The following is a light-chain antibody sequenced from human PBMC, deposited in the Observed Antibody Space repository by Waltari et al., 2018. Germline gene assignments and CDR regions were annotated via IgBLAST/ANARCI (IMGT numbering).Light chain of an antibody. CDR3: QQYYDTPYT. Sequence: DIVMTQSPDSLVVSLGERATINCKSSRNLLYSPNNKDFLAWYQQNPGQPPKLLIYWASTRESGVPDRFTGSGSGTDISLTISRLQAEDVAVYYCQQYYDTPYTFGQGTKLEIK. CDR1: RNLLYSPNNKDF. J-gene: IGKJ2*01. CDR2: WAS. V-gene: IGKV4-1*01.